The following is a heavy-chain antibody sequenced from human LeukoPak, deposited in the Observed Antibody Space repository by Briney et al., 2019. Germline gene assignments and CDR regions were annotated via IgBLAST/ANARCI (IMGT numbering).Heavy chain of an antibody. Sequence: GGSLRLSCAASGFTFSSYAMSWVRQAPGKGLEWVSGISDSGDITYYADSVKGRFTISRDNSKNTLYVQMNSLRVEDTAVYYCAKDRRGGSYYAATLDIWGQGTMVTVSS. CDR1: GFTFSSYA. J-gene: IGHJ3*02. CDR2: ISDSGDIT. V-gene: IGHV3-23*01. CDR3: AKDRRGGSYYAATLDI. D-gene: IGHD1-26*01.